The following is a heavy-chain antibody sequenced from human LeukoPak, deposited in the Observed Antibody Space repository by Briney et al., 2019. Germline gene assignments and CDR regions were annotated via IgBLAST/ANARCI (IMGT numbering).Heavy chain of an antibody. J-gene: IGHJ4*02. D-gene: IGHD6-19*01. V-gene: IGHV3-21*01. CDR3: ARVPGYSSGWFDY. CDR1: GFTFSSYS. CDR2: ISSSSSYI. Sequence: GGSLRLSCAASGFTFSSYSMNWVRQAPGKGLEWVSSISSSSSYIYYADSVKGRFAISRDNANNTLYLQMNSLRAEDTAVYYCARVPGYSSGWFDYWGQGTLVTVSS.